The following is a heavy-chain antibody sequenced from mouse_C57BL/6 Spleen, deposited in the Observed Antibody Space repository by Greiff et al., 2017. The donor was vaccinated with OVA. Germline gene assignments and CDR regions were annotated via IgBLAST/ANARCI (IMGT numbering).Heavy chain of an antibody. CDR3: ARRIRYYGSSYDYFDY. D-gene: IGHD1-1*01. CDR1: GYTFTDYY. CDR2: INPNNGGT. V-gene: IGHV1-26*01. J-gene: IGHJ2*01. Sequence: EVQLQQSGPELVKPGASVKISCKASGYTFTDYYMNWVKQSHGKSLEWIGDINPNNGGTSYNQKFKGKATLTVDKSSSTAYMELLSLTSEDSAVYYCARRIRYYGSSYDYFDYWGQGTTLTVSS.